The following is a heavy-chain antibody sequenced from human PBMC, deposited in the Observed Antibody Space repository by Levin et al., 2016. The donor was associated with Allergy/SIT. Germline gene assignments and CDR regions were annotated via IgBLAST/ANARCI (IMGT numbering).Heavy chain of an antibody. J-gene: IGHJ3*02. V-gene: IGHV4-59*01. CDR3: ARVYCGGDCYSLDI. CDR1: GGSISSYY. CDR2: IYYSGST. D-gene: IGHD2-21*02. Sequence: SETLSLTCTVSGGSISSYYWSWIRQPPGKGLEWIGYIYYSGSTNYNPSLKSRVTISVDTFKNQFSLKLSSVTAADTAVYYCARVYCGGDCYSLDIWGQGTMVTVSS.